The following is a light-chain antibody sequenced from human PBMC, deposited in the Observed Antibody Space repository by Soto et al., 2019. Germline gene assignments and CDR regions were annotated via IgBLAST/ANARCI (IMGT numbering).Light chain of an antibody. V-gene: IGLV1-40*01. Sequence: QSVLTQPPSVSGAPGQRVTISCTGSSSNIGAGYDVHWYQQLPGTAPKLLIYGNSNRPSGVPDRFSGSKSGTSASLSITGLQAEDEADYYCQTDDSILSRSKVFRTGTKHTVL. CDR3: QTDDSILSRSKV. CDR2: GNS. J-gene: IGLJ1*01. CDR1: SSNIGAGYD.